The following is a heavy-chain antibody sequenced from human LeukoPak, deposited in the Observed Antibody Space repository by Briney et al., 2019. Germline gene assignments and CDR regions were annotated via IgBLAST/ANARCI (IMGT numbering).Heavy chain of an antibody. D-gene: IGHD1-26*01. V-gene: IGHV3-23*01. J-gene: IGHJ4*01. CDR1: GVTFSSFP. CDR2: ISGGGVST. CDR3: AKPSGSGVDY. Sequence: PGGSLRLSCAASGVTFSSFPMSWVRQAPGRGLEWVSVISGGGVSTYYADSVKGRFTISRDNSKNTLYLQMNSVRCEDTALYYCAKPSGSGVDYWGQGTRVTVSS.